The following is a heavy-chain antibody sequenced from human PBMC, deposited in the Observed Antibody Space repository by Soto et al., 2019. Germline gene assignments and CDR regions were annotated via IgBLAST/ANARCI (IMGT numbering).Heavy chain of an antibody. CDR1: GFTFSSYS. J-gene: IGHJ6*02. Sequence: GGSLRLSCAASGFTFSSYSMNWVRQAPGKGLEWVSYISSSSSTIYYADSVKGRFTISRDNAKNSLYLQMNSLRDEDTAVYYCARRERLVRAALSQYYYYGMDVWGQGTTVTVSS. CDR2: ISSSSSTI. V-gene: IGHV3-48*02. D-gene: IGHD1-1*01. CDR3: ARRERLVRAALSQYYYYGMDV.